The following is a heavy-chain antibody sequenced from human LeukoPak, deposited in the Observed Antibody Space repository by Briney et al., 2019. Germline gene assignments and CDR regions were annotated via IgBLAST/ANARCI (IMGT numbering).Heavy chain of an antibody. CDR1: GFTFSIYG. CDR2: ISIDGSNK. J-gene: IGHJ4*02. V-gene: IGHV3-30*18. CDR3: AKAGNAYNWNPFDR. Sequence: GGSLRLSCGVSGFTFSIYGMQWVPEAPGKGREGGALISIDGSNKYYADSVKGQFTISRDKSKTTLSLQMNSLSAEDTAVSYCAKAGNAYNWNPFDRWGQGTLVTVSS. D-gene: IGHD1-20*01.